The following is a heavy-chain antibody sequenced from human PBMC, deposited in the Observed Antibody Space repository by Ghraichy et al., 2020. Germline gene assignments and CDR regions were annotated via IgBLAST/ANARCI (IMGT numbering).Heavy chain of an antibody. Sequence: GGSLRLSCAASGFTFSSYSMNWVRQAPGKGLEWVSSISSSSYIYYADSVKGRFTISRDNAKNSLYLQMNSLRAEDTVVYYCAGESYYYDSSGYYYGFDYWGQGTLVTVSS. D-gene: IGHD3-22*01. CDR2: ISSSSYI. V-gene: IGHV3-21*01. CDR1: GFTFSSYS. J-gene: IGHJ4*02. CDR3: AGESYYYDSSGYYYGFDY.